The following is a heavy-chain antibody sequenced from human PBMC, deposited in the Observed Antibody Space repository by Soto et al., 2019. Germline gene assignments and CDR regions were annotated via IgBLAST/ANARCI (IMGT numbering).Heavy chain of an antibody. D-gene: IGHD1-1*01. CDR2: INYSGST. Sequence: SETLSLTCTVSGGSISSSSYYWGWIRQPPGKGLEWIGSINYSGSTYYNPSLKSRVTISVDTSKNQFSLKLSSVTAADTAVYYCARQGLSHLPGGTGYGMDVWGQGTTVTVSS. J-gene: IGHJ6*02. V-gene: IGHV4-39*01. CDR3: ARQGLSHLPGGTGYGMDV. CDR1: GGSISSSSYY.